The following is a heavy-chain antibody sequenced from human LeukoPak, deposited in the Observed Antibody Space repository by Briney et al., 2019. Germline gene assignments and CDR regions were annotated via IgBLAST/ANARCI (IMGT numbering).Heavy chain of an antibody. D-gene: IGHD3-10*01. J-gene: IGHJ6*03. V-gene: IGHV4-61*02. CDR3: AREFLWSGEYYYMDV. CDR1: GDSISSGSYY. Sequence: PSQTLSLTCAVSGDSISSGSYYWSWIRQPAGKGLEWIGRIYSSGSTNYNPSFKSRVTISVDTSKNQFSLKLSSVTAADTAVYYCAREFLWSGEYYYMDVWGKGTTVTVFS. CDR2: IYSSGST.